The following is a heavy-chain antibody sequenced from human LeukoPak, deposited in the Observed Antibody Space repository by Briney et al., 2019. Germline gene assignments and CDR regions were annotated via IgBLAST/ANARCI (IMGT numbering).Heavy chain of an antibody. V-gene: IGHV4-39*07. D-gene: IGHD2-15*01. J-gene: IGHJ4*02. CDR3: ARGMAESGYCSGGSCYPPDY. CDR1: GGSISSSSYY. CDR2: IYYSGST. Sequence: SETLSLTCTVSGGSISSSSYYWGWIRQPPGKGLEWIGSIYYSGSTYYNPSLKSRVIRSVDTSKNQFSLKLSSVAAADTAVYYCARGMAESGYCSGGSCYPPDYWGQGTLVTVSS.